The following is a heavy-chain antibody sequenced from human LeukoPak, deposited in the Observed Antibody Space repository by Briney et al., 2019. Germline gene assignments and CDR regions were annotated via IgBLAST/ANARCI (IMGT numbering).Heavy chain of an antibody. J-gene: IGHJ4*02. D-gene: IGHD3-10*01. CDR2: ISYDGSNK. CDR1: GFIVSSCY. CDR3: ARDAALYGSGSYYTPEFDY. V-gene: IGHV3-30-3*01. Sequence: PGGSLRLSCAASGFIVSSCYKYWVRQAPGKGLEWVAVISYDGSNKYYADSVKGRFTISRDNSKNTLYLQMNSLRAEDTAVYYCARDAALYGSGSYYTPEFDYWGQGTLVTVSS.